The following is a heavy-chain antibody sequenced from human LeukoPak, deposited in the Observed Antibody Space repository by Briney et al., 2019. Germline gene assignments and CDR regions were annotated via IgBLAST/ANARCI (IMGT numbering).Heavy chain of an antibody. Sequence: NPSETLSLTCAVYGGSFSGYYWSWIRQPPGKGLEWIGEINHSGSTNYNPSLQSRVTISVDTSKYQFSLKLSSVTAADTAVYYCARGRAPFMITFGGVTAGRWFDPWGQGTLVTVSS. V-gene: IGHV4-34*01. CDR3: ARGRAPFMITFGGVTAGRWFDP. J-gene: IGHJ5*02. CDR1: GGSFSGYY. CDR2: INHSGST. D-gene: IGHD3-16*01.